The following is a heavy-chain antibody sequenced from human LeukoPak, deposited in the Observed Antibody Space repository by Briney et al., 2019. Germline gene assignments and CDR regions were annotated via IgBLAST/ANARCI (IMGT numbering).Heavy chain of an antibody. V-gene: IGHV3-7*01. Sequence: PGGALRLSCAASVFTYRTYWMSWVRQAPGRGREWVANIKQDGSEKYYVDSVKGRFTISRDNAKNSLYLQMNSLRAEDTAMYYCARDSAGNDYWGQGTLVTVSS. CDR1: VFTYRTYW. J-gene: IGHJ4*02. D-gene: IGHD6-13*01. CDR3: ARDSAGNDY. CDR2: IKQDGSEK.